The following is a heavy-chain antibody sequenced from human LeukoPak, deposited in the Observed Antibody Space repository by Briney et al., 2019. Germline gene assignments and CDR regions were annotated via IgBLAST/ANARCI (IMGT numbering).Heavy chain of an antibody. J-gene: IGHJ5*02. Sequence: PGGSLRLSCVASRFTFSSYAMNWVRQAPGKGLEWVSGIGGSGHSTYYTDSVKGRFTISRDNFKNTLYLQMNSLRADDTAVYYCAKAPYHYASGGPNWFDPWGQGTLVTVSS. V-gene: IGHV3-23*01. CDR3: AKAPYHYASGGPNWFDP. CDR2: IGGSGHST. D-gene: IGHD3-10*01. CDR1: RFTFSSYA.